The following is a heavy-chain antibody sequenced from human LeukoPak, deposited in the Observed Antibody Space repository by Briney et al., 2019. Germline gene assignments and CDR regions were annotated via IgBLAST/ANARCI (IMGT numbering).Heavy chain of an antibody. J-gene: IGHJ6*03. Sequence: SETLSLTCTVSGGSNSSYYWSWIRQPPGKGLEWIGYIYYTGNTNYNPSLKSRVTISVDTSNNQFSLKLSSVTAADTAVYYCARHKVSSWPNYYLDVWGKGTTVTVSS. CDR1: GGSNSSYY. V-gene: IGHV4-59*08. D-gene: IGHD6-13*01. CDR2: IYYTGNT. CDR3: ARHKVSSWPNYYLDV.